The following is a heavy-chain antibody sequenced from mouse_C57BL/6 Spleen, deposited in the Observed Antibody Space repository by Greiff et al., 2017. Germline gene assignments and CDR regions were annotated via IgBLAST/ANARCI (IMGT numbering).Heavy chain of an antibody. CDR3: VREESYYSNGWYFDY. D-gene: IGHD2-5*01. CDR2: IRSKSSNYAT. Sequence: EVQWVESGGGLVQPKGSLKLSCAASGFTFNTYAMHWVRQAPGKGLEWVARIRSKSSNYATYYADSVKDRFTISRDDSQSMLYLQMNNLKTEDTAMYYCVREESYYSNGWYFDYWGQGTTLTVSS. V-gene: IGHV10-3*01. J-gene: IGHJ2*01. CDR1: GFTFNTYA.